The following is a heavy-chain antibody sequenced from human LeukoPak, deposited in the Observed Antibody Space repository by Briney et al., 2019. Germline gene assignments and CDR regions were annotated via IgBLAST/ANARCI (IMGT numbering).Heavy chain of an antibody. V-gene: IGHV4-61*01. CDR1: GGSFSSGSYY. CDR2: IYYSGST. Sequence: SETLSLTCTVSGGSFSSGSYYWSWIRQPPGKGLEWIGYIYYSGSTNYNPSLKSRVTISVDTSKNQFSLKLSSVTAADTAVYYCARTDPILQSDYWGQGTLVTVSS. J-gene: IGHJ4*02. CDR3: ARTDPILQSDY. D-gene: IGHD3-9*01.